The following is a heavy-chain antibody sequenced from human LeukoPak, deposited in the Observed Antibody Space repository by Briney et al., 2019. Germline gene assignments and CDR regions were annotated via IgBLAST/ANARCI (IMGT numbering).Heavy chain of an antibody. CDR2: IIPLFRTA. CDR3: ATNYEILSGYPKNYYFHI. J-gene: IGHJ3*02. V-gene: IGHV1-69*06. Sequence: SVKVSCKASGGTFSSYAISWVRQAPGQGPEWMGGIIPLFRTANYAQKFQGRVTITADKSTNTAFTELSSLRSEDTAMYYCATNYEILSGYPKNYYFHIWGEGTMVTVSS. CDR1: GGTFSSYA. D-gene: IGHD3-9*01.